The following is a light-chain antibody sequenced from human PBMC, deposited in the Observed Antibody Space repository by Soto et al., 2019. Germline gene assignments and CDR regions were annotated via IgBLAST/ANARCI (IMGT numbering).Light chain of an antibody. CDR1: QSISSY. CDR2: AAS. J-gene: IGKJ1*01. Sequence: DLQMTQSPSSLSASVGDRVTITCRASQSISSYLDWYQQKPGKAPKLLIYAASTLQSGVPSRFSGSGSGTDFTLTISSLQPEDFATYYCQQRYRTPRTFGQGTKVEIK. CDR3: QQRYRTPRT. V-gene: IGKV1-39*01.